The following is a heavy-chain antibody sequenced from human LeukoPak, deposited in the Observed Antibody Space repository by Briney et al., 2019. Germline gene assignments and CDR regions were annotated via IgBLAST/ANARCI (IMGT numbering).Heavy chain of an antibody. J-gene: IGHJ2*01. Sequence: ASVKVSCRASGYTFTSYYMHWVRQGPGQGLEWMGIINPSGGSTSYAQKFQGRVTMTRDTSTNTVYMELSSLRSEDTAVFYCVRGASSIAALNPFWYFDLWGRGTLVTVSS. D-gene: IGHD6-6*01. CDR1: GYTFTSYY. V-gene: IGHV1-46*01. CDR3: VRGASSIAALNPFWYFDL. CDR2: INPSGGST.